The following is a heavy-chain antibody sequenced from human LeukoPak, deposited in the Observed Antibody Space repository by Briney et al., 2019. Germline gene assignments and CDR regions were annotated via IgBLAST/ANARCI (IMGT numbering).Heavy chain of an antibody. CDR1: GFTFASYV. D-gene: IGHD3-9*01. J-gene: IGHJ6*02. V-gene: IGHV3-23*01. Sequence: GGSLRLSCTASGFTFASYVMSWVRQAPGKGLEWVSAISGSGGNTYYADSVKGRFTISRDNSKNTLYLQMNSLRAEDTAVYYCAKFPYYDILTGYYPWYYYYGMDVWGQGTTVTVSS. CDR2: ISGSGGNT. CDR3: AKFPYYDILTGYYPWYYYYGMDV.